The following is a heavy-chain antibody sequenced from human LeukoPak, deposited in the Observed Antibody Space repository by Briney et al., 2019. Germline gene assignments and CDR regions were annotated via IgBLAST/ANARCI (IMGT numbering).Heavy chain of an antibody. D-gene: IGHD3-22*01. CDR1: GFTFSSYA. J-gene: IGHJ4*02. V-gene: IGHV3-23*01. CDR2: ISGSGGST. Sequence: GGSLRPSCAASGFTFSSYAMSWVRQAPGKGLEWVSAISGSGGSTYYADSVKGRFTISRDNSKNTLYLQMNSLRAEDTAVYYCARDRNYYDSSGSIHPDYWGQGTLVTVSS. CDR3: ARDRNYYDSSGSIHPDY.